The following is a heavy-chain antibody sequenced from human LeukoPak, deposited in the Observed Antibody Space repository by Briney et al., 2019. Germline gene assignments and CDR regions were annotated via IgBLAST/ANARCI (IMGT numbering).Heavy chain of an antibody. CDR2: IIPIFGTA. Sequence: SVKVSCKASGGTFSSYAISWVRQAPGQGLEWMGGIIPIFGTANYAQKFQGRVTITADESTSTAYMELSSLRSEDTAVYYCARDWGEWLGRYHWFDPWGQGTLVTVSS. CDR3: ARDWGEWLGRYHWFDP. J-gene: IGHJ5*02. D-gene: IGHD6-19*01. CDR1: GGTFSSYA. V-gene: IGHV1-69*13.